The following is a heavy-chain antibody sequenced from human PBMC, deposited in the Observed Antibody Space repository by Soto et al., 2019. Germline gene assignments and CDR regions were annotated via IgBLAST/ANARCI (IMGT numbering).Heavy chain of an antibody. CDR1: GGSVSSGNYY. Sequence: PSETLSLTCTVSGGSVSSGNYYWSWIRQPPGKGLDWIGYIYYTGRTNYNPSLKSRVTMSLATSKNQFSLKLDSVTAADTAIYSCARMPVTTTNCLDPWGQGTLVTVS. V-gene: IGHV4-61*01. CDR2: IYYTGRT. CDR3: ARMPVTTTNCLDP. J-gene: IGHJ5*02. D-gene: IGHD3-22*01.